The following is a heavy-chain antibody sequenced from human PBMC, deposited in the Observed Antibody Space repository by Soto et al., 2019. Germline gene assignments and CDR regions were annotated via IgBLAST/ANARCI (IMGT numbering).Heavy chain of an antibody. J-gene: IGHJ4*02. Sequence: PSETLSLTCTVSGGSISGGDYYGRWIGHPPGKGLEWIGYIYYSGSTYYNPSLKSRVTISVDTSKNQFSLKLSSVTAADTAVYYCARGVRFLEWLYFDYWGQGTLVTVS. CDR3: ARGVRFLEWLYFDY. V-gene: IGHV4-30-4*01. D-gene: IGHD3-3*01. CDR1: GGSISGGDYY. CDR2: IYYSGST.